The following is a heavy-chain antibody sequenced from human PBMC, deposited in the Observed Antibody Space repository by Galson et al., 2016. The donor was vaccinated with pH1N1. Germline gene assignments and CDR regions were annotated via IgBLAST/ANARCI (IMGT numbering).Heavy chain of an antibody. CDR2: IYPGDSDI. V-gene: IGHV5-51*01. Sequence: QSGAEVKKPGESLKISCKGSGYRFTSYWIGWVRQMPGKGLEWIGIIYPGDSDIRYSPSFQGQVTISADKSITTAYLQWSSLKASDTAMYFCAMRNYDILTGYYIAPKYFDQGDQGTLVTVSS. CDR1: GYRFTSYW. CDR3: AMRNYDILTGYYIAPKYFDQ. D-gene: IGHD3-9*01. J-gene: IGHJ4*02.